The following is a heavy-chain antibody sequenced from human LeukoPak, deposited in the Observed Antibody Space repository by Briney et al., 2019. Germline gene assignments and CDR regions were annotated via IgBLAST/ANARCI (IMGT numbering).Heavy chain of an antibody. CDR1: GFIFTNYF. CDR2: ISGSGGST. V-gene: IGHV3-23*01. Sequence: GGSLRLSCAASGFIFTNYFMSWVRQAPGKGLEWVSAISGSGGSTYYADSVKGRFTISRDNSKNTLYLQMNSLRAEDTAVYYCAKDHRRYYYGSAVIWGQGTMVTVS. CDR3: AKDHRRYYYGSAVI. D-gene: IGHD3-10*01. J-gene: IGHJ3*02.